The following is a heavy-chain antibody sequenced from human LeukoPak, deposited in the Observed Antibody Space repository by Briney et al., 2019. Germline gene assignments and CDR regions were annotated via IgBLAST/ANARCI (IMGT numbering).Heavy chain of an antibody. V-gene: IGHV1-18*01. J-gene: IGHJ1*01. CDR2: ISGYKGNT. Sequence: ASVKVSCKASGYTFSNYGISWMRQAPGQGLEWMGWISGYKGNTNYAQKLQGRVTMTTDTSTTTAYMESRSLRSDDTAVYYCARDNNVAPEYFQYWGQGTLVTVSS. CDR1: GYTFSNYG. D-gene: IGHD1/OR15-1a*01. CDR3: ARDNNVAPEYFQY.